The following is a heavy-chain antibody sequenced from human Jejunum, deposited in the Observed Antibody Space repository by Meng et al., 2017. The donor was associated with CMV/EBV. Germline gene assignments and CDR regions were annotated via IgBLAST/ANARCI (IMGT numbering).Heavy chain of an antibody. J-gene: IGHJ6*02. D-gene: IGHD4-11*01. V-gene: IGHV2-26*01. Sequence: LSNPRMGVSWIRQPPGKALELLAHIFSNDETSYSTSLNTRLTISQDTSKSQVVLTMTNMDPVDTATYFCAHITHYTVTTYNGMDVWCQGTTVTVSS. CDR1: LSNPRMG. CDR3: AHITHYTVTTYNGMDV. CDR2: IFSNDET.